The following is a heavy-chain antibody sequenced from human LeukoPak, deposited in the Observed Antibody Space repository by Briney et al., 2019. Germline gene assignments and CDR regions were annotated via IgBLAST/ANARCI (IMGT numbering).Heavy chain of an antibody. Sequence: WIRQPPGKGLEWMGIIYPGDSDTRYSPSFQGQVTISADKSISTAYLQWSSLKASDTAMYYCARLSAPAGGFDYWGQGTLVTVSS. V-gene: IGHV5-51*01. J-gene: IGHJ4*02. CDR2: IYPGDSDT. CDR3: ARLSAPAGGFDY. D-gene: IGHD3-10*01.